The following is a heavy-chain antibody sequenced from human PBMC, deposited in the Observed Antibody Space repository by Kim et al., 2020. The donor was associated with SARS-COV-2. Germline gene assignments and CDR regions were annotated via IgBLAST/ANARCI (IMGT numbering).Heavy chain of an antibody. D-gene: IGHD3-9*01. J-gene: IGHJ4*02. CDR2: IYYSGST. CDR3: ARDYYDILTGYSLFDY. V-gene: IGHV4-31*03. CDR1: GGSISSGGYY. Sequence: SETLSLTCTVSGGSISSGGYYWSWIRQHPGKGLEWIGYIYYSGSTYYNPSLKSRVTISVDTSKNQFSLKLSSVTAADTAVYYCARDYYDILTGYSLFDYWGQGTLVTVSS.